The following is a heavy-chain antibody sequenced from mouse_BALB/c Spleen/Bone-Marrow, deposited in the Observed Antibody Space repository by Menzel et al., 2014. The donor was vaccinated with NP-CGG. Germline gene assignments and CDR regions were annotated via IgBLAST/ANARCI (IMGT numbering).Heavy chain of an antibody. J-gene: IGHJ4*01. CDR3: ARWEYYAMDY. CDR1: GFNIKDTY. V-gene: IGHV14-3*02. D-gene: IGHD4-1*01. CDR2: IDPANGNT. Sequence: VQLQHSGAELVKPGASVKLSCTASGFNIKDTYMHWVKQRPEQGLEWIGGIDPANGNTKYDPKFQGKATITADTSSNTAYLQLSSLTSEDTAVYYCARWEYYAMDYWGQGTSVTVSS.